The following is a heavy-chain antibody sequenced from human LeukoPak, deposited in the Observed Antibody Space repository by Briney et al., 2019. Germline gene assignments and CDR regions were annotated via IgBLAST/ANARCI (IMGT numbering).Heavy chain of an antibody. Sequence: KSSETLSLTCTVSGGSISSSSYYWGWIRQPPGKGLEWIGSIYYSGSTYYNPSLKSRVTISVDTSKNQFSLKLSSVTAADTAVYYCARGSRRTVVVTTRYYYYMDVWGKGTTVTVSS. J-gene: IGHJ6*03. CDR1: GGSISSSSYY. V-gene: IGHV4-39*07. D-gene: IGHD2-21*02. CDR2: IYYSGST. CDR3: ARGSRRTVVVTTRYYYYMDV.